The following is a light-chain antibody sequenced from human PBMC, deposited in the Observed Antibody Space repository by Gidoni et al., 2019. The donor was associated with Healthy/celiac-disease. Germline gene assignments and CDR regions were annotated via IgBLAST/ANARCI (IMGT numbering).Light chain of an antibody. V-gene: IGKV2-28*01. Sequence: DFVMTQSPLSLPVTPGEPASIPCRSSQSLLYSNGNNYLDWFLQKPGQSPQLLIYLGSNRASGVPNRFSGSGSGTDFTLKISRVEAEDVGVYYCMQALQTPWTFGQXTKVEIK. CDR3: MQALQTPWT. J-gene: IGKJ1*01. CDR1: QSLLYSNGNNY. CDR2: LGS.